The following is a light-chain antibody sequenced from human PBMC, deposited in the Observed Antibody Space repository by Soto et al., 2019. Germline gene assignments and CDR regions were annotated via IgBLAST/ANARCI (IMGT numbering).Light chain of an antibody. CDR2: DVN. CDR3: TSYTISNSLYV. CDR1: SSDVGGYNY. Sequence: QSALTQPASVSGSPGQSITISCTGTSSDVGGYNYVSWYQQLPGKAPKLIIYDVNNRPSGVSNRFSASKSANAASLTISGLQAEDEADYYCTSYTISNSLYVFGTGTKVTVL. J-gene: IGLJ1*01. V-gene: IGLV2-14*03.